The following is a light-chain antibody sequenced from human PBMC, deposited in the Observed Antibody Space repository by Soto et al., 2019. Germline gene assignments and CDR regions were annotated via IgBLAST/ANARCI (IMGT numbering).Light chain of an antibody. CDR2: TDD. V-gene: IGLV1-44*01. J-gene: IGLJ2*01. Sequence: QSVLTQPPSASGTPGQKVTISCSGGTTNIGPNVVDWYQQLPGAAPKLLIYTDDQRPSGVPDRFSGSRSGTSASLVISALQSEDEADYHCTTWDDSLNCPVFGGGTKVTVL. CDR1: TTNIGPNV. CDR3: TTWDDSLNCPV.